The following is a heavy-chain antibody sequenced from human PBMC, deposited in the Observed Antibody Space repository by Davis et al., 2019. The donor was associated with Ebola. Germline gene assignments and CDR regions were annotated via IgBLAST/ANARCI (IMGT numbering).Heavy chain of an antibody. CDR1: GYSFSTYW. CDR3: ARSKASRRGDAFDI. CDR2: IYPGGSDT. J-gene: IGHJ3*02. D-gene: IGHD3-10*01. V-gene: IGHV5-51*01. Sequence: GGSLRLSCKASGYSFSTYWIGWVRQMPGKGLEWMGIIYPGGSDTRYSPSFQGQVTISADRSISTAYLQWSSLKASDTAMYYCARSKASRRGDAFDIWGQGTMVTVSS.